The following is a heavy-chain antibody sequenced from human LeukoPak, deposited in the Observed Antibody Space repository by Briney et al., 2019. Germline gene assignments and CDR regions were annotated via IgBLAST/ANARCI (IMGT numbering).Heavy chain of an antibody. CDR3: ARDSRGRYYGSGSYYNPFDY. J-gene: IGHJ4*02. V-gene: IGHV1-46*01. CDR2: INPSGGST. Sequence: ASVKVSCKASGYTFTSYYMHWVRQAPGQGLEWMGIINPSGGSTSYAQKFQGRVTMTRDTSTSTVYMELSSLRSEDTAVYYCARDSRGRYYGSGSYYNPFDYWGQGTLATVSS. CDR1: GYTFTSYY. D-gene: IGHD3-10*01.